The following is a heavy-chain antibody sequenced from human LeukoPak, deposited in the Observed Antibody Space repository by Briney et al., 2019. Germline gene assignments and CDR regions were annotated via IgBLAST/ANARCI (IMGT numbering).Heavy chain of an antibody. D-gene: IGHD3-22*01. CDR1: GGSFSGYY. Sequence: SETLSLTCAVYGGSFSGYYWSWIRQPPGKGLEWIGEINHSGSTNYNPSLKSRVTISVDTSKNQFSLKLSSVTAADTAVYYCARGSMIAAPSWGPLGGHDYWGQGTLVTVSS. J-gene: IGHJ4*02. CDR3: ARGSMIAAPSWGPLGGHDY. V-gene: IGHV4-34*01. CDR2: INHSGST.